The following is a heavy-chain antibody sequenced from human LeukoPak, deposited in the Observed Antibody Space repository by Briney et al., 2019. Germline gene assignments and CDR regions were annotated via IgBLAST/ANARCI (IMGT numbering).Heavy chain of an antibody. J-gene: IGHJ5*02. CDR2: IYYSGST. CDR3: ARDAYGDYGFDP. CDR1: GGFISSGGYY. Sequence: KSSETLSLTCTVSGGFISSGGYYWSWIRQHPGKGLEWIGYIYYSGSTYYNPSLKSRVTISVDTSKNQFSLKLSSVTAADTAVYYCARDAYGDYGFDPWGQGTLVTVSS. D-gene: IGHD4-17*01. V-gene: IGHV4-31*03.